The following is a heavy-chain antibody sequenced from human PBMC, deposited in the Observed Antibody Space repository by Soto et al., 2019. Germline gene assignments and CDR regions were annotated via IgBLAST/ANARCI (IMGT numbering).Heavy chain of an antibody. J-gene: IGHJ6*02. CDR1: GGTFSSYA. V-gene: IGHV1-69*13. Sequence: GASVKVSCKASGGTFSSYAISWVRQAPGQGLEWMGGTIPIFGTANYAQKFQGRVTITADESTSTAYMELSNLRSEDTAVYYCARSDPPFTPYYYYGMDVWGQGTTVTVSS. CDR2: TIPIFGTA. CDR3: ARSDPPFTPYYYYGMDV.